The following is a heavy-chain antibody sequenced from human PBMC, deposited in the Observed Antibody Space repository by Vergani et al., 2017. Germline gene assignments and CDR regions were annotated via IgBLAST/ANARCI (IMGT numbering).Heavy chain of an antibody. CDR2: TWYEGNNN. CDR1: SFKLGDYG. Sequence: QVQLVESGGGVVQPGRPLRLSCTPSSFKLGDYGMHWVRQAPGRGLEWVSMTWYEGNNNYYADSVKGRFTISKDISKNTLYLQMNSLRGDDTAVYYCARGTRDTPSSLDYWGQGTLVTVSS. D-gene: IGHD5-24*01. J-gene: IGHJ4*02. CDR3: ARGTRDTPSSLDY. V-gene: IGHV3-33*01.